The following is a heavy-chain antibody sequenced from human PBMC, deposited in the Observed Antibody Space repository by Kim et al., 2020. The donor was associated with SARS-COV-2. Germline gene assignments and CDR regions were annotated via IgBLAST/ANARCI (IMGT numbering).Heavy chain of an antibody. CDR3: ARHLARITIFGVGLGWFDP. Sequence: SETLSPTCTVSGGSISSSSYYWGWIRQPPGKGLEWIGSIYYSGSTYYNPSLKSRVTISVDTSKNQFSLKLSSVTAADTAVYYCARHLARITIFGVGLGWFDPWGQGTLVTVSS. CDR2: IYYSGST. CDR1: GGSISSSSYY. J-gene: IGHJ5*02. D-gene: IGHD3-3*01. V-gene: IGHV4-39*01.